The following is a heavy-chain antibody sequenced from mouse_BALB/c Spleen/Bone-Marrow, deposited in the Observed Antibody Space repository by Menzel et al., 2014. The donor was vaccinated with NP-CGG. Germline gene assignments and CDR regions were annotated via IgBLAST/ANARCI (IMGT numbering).Heavy chain of an antibody. V-gene: IGHV1-26*01. Sequence: VQLKQSGPGLVKPGASVKISCKASGYSFXGYYMHWVKQSHGKSLEWIGRVHPNNGGTSYNQKFKGKAILNVDMSSSTAYMEVRSLTSEDSAVYYCARYGSYVGGTMDYWGQGTSVTVSS. CDR3: ARYGSYVGGTMDY. CDR1: GYSFXGYY. CDR2: VHPNNGGT. D-gene: IGHD1-1*02. J-gene: IGHJ4*01.